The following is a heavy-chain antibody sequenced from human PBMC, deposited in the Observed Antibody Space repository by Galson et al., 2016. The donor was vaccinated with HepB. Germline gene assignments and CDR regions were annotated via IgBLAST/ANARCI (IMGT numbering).Heavy chain of an antibody. CDR2: ITTSSGGI. Sequence: SLRLSCAASGFTFSNYDMDWVRQAPGKGLEWISYITTSSGGINYADSVKGRLTISRDNAKNSLYLQMNSLRDEDTAVYYCARDAYGDSRGDYWGQGTLVTVSA. CDR1: GFTFSNYD. D-gene: IGHD4-17*01. J-gene: IGHJ4*02. CDR3: ARDAYGDSRGDY. V-gene: IGHV3-48*02.